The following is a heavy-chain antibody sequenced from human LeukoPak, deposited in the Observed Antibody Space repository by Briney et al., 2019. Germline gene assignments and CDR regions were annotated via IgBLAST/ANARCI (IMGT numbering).Heavy chain of an antibody. CDR3: ARGPGIQLWRFDYYYMDV. J-gene: IGHJ6*03. CDR1: GYTFTSYG. V-gene: IGHV1-18*01. CDR2: ISAYNGNT. D-gene: IGHD5-18*01. Sequence: ASVNVSCKSSGYTFTSYGISWVRQAPGQGLEWMGWISAYNGNTSYTQKLQGRVTMTTDTSTSTAYMELRSLRSDDTAVYYCARGPGIQLWRFDYYYMDVWGKGTTVTVSS.